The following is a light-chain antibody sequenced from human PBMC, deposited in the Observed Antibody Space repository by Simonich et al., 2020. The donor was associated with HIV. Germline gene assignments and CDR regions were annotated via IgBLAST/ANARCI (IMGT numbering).Light chain of an antibody. CDR3: QQYGSSPST. V-gene: IGKV3-15*01. Sequence: ERVMTQSPATLSVSPGGRATLSCRASQSVSSNLAWYQQNPGQAPRLLIYGASTRATGIPARFSGSGSGTDFTLTISRLEPEDFAVYYCQQYGSSPSTFVQGTKVAIK. J-gene: IGKJ1*01. CDR2: GAS. CDR1: QSVSSN.